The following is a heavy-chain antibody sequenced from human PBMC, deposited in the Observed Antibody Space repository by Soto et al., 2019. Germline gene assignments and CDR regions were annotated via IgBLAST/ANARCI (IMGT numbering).Heavy chain of an antibody. Sequence: QVHLVQSGAEVKKPGASVKVSCKASGYTFTNYYIHWLRQAPGQGLEWMGIINPSGGSTTYAQKFQGRVTMTRDTSTSTVYMELSSLRSEDTAVYYCARPDYDYIWGSYRPLDYWGQGTLVTVSS. J-gene: IGHJ4*02. D-gene: IGHD3-16*02. V-gene: IGHV1-46*01. CDR3: ARPDYDYIWGSYRPLDY. CDR2: INPSGGST. CDR1: GYTFTNYY.